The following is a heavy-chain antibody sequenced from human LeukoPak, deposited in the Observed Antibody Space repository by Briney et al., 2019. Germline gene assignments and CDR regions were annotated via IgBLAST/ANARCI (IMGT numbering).Heavy chain of an antibody. J-gene: IGHJ6*03. CDR2: IYYSGST. CDR1: GGSISSSSYY. CDR3: ARHPTDGDSVGYYYYYLDV. V-gene: IGHV4-39*01. Sequence: SETLSLTRTVSGGSISSSSYYWGWIRQPPGKGLEWIGTIYYSGSTYYNPSLKRRVTISVDTPKNQFSLKLRSVTAADTAVYYCARHPTDGDSVGYYYYYLDVWGKGTTVTVSS. D-gene: IGHD4-17*01.